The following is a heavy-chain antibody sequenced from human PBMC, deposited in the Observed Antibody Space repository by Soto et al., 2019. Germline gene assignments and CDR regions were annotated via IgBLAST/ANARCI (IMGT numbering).Heavy chain of an antibody. CDR3: ASFGYYDILTGQTAPVARIDY. D-gene: IGHD3-9*01. CDR1: GGSFSCYY. J-gene: IGHJ4*02. V-gene: IGHV4-34*01. CDR2: INHSGST. Sequence: SLTCAVYGGSFSCYYWSWIRQPPGKGLEWIGEINHSGSTNYNPSLKSRVTISVDTSKNQFSLKLSSVTAADTAVYYCASFGYYDILTGQTAPVARIDYWGQGTPVTVSS.